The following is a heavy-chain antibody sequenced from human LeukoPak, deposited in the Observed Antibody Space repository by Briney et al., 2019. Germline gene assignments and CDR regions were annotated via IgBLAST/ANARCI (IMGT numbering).Heavy chain of an antibody. Sequence: GGSLRLSCAASGFTVSSNYMSWVRQAPGKGLEWVSVIYNDGSLYYADSVKGRFTISRDNSKNTLYLQMNSLRAEDTAVYYCARDRPFGGVLDFDYWGQGTLVTVSS. J-gene: IGHJ4*02. CDR2: IYNDGSL. CDR1: GFTVSSNY. D-gene: IGHD3-16*01. CDR3: ARDRPFGGVLDFDY. V-gene: IGHV3-66*01.